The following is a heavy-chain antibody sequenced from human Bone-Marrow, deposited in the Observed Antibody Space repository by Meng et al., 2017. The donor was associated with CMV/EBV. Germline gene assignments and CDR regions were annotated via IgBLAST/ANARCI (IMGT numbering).Heavy chain of an antibody. J-gene: IGHJ4*02. Sequence: KVSCKGSGYSLTSYWIGWVRQMPGKGLEWMGIIYPGDSDTRYSPSFQGQVTISADKSISTAYLQWSSLKASDTAMYYCARRVDTLFDYWGQGTLVTVSS. CDR2: IYPGDSDT. D-gene: IGHD5-18*01. CDR1: GYSLTSYW. V-gene: IGHV5-51*01. CDR3: ARRVDTLFDY.